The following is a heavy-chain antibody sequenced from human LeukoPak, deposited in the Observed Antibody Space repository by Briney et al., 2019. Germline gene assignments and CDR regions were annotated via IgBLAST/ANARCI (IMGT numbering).Heavy chain of an antibody. D-gene: IGHD3-10*01. CDR3: ARGYASESLYNGPGY. CDR1: GFTFSRYA. Sequence: GGSLRLSCAASGFTFSRYAMHWIRQAPGKGLEWVAIISDDGSNYSYADSVKGRFTISRDNSKSTLYLQMNSLRAEDTGVYYCARGYASESLYNGPGYWGQGTLVTVSS. CDR2: ISDDGSNY. J-gene: IGHJ4*02. V-gene: IGHV3-30-3*01.